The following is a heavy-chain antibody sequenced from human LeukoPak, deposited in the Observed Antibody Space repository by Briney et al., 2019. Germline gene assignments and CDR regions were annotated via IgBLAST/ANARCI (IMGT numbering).Heavy chain of an antibody. V-gene: IGHV4-30-4*08. CDR2: IYYSWTT. CDR1: SGSFSSGDYS. D-gene: IGHD6-13*01. Sequence: SETLSLTCTVSSGSFSSGDYSWTWMPRPPGKGLEWIGYIYYSWTTYYNPSIKSRLTISIDTSKNQLSLKLPSVTAAHTAVYYCARDSVLTQDAFDIWGQGTMVTISS. CDR3: ARDSVLTQDAFDI. J-gene: IGHJ3*02.